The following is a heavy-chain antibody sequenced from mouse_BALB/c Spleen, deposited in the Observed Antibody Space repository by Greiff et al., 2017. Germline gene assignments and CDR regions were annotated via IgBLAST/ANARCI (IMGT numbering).Heavy chain of an antibody. CDR1: GYSITSDYA. Sequence: EVQLQQSGPGLVKPSQSLSLTCTVTGYSITSDYAWNWIRQFPGNKLEWMGYISYSGSTSYNPSLKSRISITRDTSKNQFFLQLNSVTTEDTATYYCAREIITTVVAIDYWGQGTTLTVSS. V-gene: IGHV3-2*02. CDR2: ISYSGST. D-gene: IGHD1-1*01. CDR3: AREIITTVVAIDY. J-gene: IGHJ2*01.